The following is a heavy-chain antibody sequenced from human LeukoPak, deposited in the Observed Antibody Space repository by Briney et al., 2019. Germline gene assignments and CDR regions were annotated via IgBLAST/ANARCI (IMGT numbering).Heavy chain of an antibody. Sequence: GGSLRLSCAVSGFTFDDYGMSWVRQAPGKGLEWVSGINWNGGSIGYADSVKGRFTISGDNVKNYLYLQMNSLRAEDTALYYCARGRSPFDYWGQGTLVTVSS. J-gene: IGHJ4*02. CDR2: INWNGGSI. V-gene: IGHV3-20*04. CDR3: ARGRSPFDY. CDR1: GFTFDDYG.